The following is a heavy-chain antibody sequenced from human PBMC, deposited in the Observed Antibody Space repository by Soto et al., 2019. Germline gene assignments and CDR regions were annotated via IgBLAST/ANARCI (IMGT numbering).Heavy chain of an antibody. V-gene: IGHV4-31*03. Sequence: QVQLQESGPGLVKPSQTLSLTCTVSGGSINSGGYCWSWIRQHPGKGLDWIGCISYGGSTSNNRALKSRVAISVDTSKNQFSLKLTSVTAADTAVDYGSRGILGWGQGALITVSS. CDR2: ISYGGST. D-gene: IGHD5-18*01. J-gene: IGHJ4*02. CDR1: GGSINSGGYC. CDR3: SRGILG.